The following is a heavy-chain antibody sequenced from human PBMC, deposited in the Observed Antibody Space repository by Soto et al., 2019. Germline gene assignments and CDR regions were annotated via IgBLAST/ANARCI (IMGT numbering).Heavy chain of an antibody. CDR1: GGSISSGGYY. CDR3: AREYSSSWYWFDP. CDR2: IYYSGST. V-gene: IGHV4-31*03. Sequence: QVQLQESGPGLVKPSQTLSLTCTVSGGSISSGGYYWSWIRQHPGKGLEWIGYIYYSGSTYYNPSLKSRVTISVDTSKKQFSLKLSSVTAADTAVYYCAREYSSSWYWFDPWGQGTLVTVSS. J-gene: IGHJ5*02. D-gene: IGHD6-13*01.